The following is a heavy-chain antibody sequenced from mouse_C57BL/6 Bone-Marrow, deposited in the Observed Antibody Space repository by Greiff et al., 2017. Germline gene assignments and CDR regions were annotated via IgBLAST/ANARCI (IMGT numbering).Heavy chain of an antibody. D-gene: IGHD1-1*01. J-gene: IGHJ2*01. CDR1: GFNIKDDY. CDR3: TTRRTTVVATRGY. V-gene: IGHV14-4*01. CDR2: IDPENGDT. Sequence: VQLQQSGAELVRPGASVKLSCTASGFNIKDDYMHWVKQRPEQGLEWIGWIDPENGDTEYASKFQGKATITADTSSNTAYLQLSSLTSEDTAVYYCTTRRTTVVATRGYWGQGTTLTVSS.